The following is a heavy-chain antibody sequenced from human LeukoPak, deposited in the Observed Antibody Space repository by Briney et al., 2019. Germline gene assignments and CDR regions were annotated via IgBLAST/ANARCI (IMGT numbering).Heavy chain of an antibody. CDR2: IGGSGGST. D-gene: IGHD1-1*01. Sequence: GGSLRLSCAASGFTFSSYAMSWVRQAPGKGLEWVSAIGGSGGSTYYADSVKGRFTLSRDNSKNTLYLQMNSLRAEDTAVYYCAKDLNFKSGFDPWGQGTLVTVSS. CDR1: GFTFSSYA. CDR3: AKDLNFKSGFDP. V-gene: IGHV3-23*01. J-gene: IGHJ5*02.